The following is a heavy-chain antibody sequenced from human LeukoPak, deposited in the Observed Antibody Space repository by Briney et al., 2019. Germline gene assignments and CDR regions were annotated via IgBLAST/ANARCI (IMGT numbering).Heavy chain of an antibody. CDR1: GGSFSGYY. CDR2: INHSGST. Sequence: SETLSLTCAVYGGSFSGYYWSWIRQPPGKGLEWIGEINHSGSTNYNPSLKSRVTISVDTSKNQFSLKLSSVTAADTAVYYCARSKLQYSSSWYTNEFDPWGQGTLVTVSS. D-gene: IGHD6-13*01. CDR3: ARSKLQYSSSWYTNEFDP. V-gene: IGHV4-34*01. J-gene: IGHJ5*02.